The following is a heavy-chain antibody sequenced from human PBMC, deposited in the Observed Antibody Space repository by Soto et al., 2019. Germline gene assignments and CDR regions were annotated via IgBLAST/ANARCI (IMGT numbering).Heavy chain of an antibody. J-gene: IGHJ5*02. V-gene: IGHV2-5*02. CDR2: IYWDDDE. Sequence: QITLKESGPTLVKLTQTLTLTCTVSGFSLSTSGVGVGWNRQAPGKALEWLALIYWDDDERYSPSLKSRLTITKDTSKNQVVVTMTNMDPVDTATYYCARRHPSSFGTERYCFEPWGQGTLVTVSS. CDR3: ARRHPSSFGTERYCFEP. D-gene: IGHD2-15*01. CDR1: GFSLSTSGVG.